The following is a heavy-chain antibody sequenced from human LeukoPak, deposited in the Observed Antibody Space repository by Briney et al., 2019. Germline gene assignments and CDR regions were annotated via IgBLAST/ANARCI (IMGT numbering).Heavy chain of an antibody. D-gene: IGHD6-19*01. J-gene: IGHJ6*03. CDR2: IAGSGRST. CDR1: GFTFINYA. CDR3: AKIAVAGYYFYSMDV. V-gene: IGHV3-23*01. Sequence: GGSLSLSCPASGFTFINYAMSWVRQAPGKGLASVSTIAGSGRSTYYADSVKGRFTISRDNSKNTLFLQMNSLRADDTAVYYCAKIAVAGYYFYSMDVWGRGTTVTVSS.